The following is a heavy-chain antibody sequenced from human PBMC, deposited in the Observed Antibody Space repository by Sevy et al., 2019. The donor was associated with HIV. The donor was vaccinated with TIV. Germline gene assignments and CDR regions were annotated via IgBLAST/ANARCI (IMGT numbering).Heavy chain of an antibody. CDR3: AGLPTRCWFRELSLCPYYYYGMDV. J-gene: IGHJ6*02. D-gene: IGHD3-10*01. V-gene: IGHV4-39*01. Sequence: SETLSLTCTVSGGSISSSSYYWGWIRQPPGKGREWIGSIYDSGSTYYNPSLKSRVTISVDTSNNQFSLKLSYVTAADTAVYYCAGLPTRCWFRELSLCPYYYYGMDVWGQGTTVTVSS. CDR1: GGSISSSSYY. CDR2: IYDSGST.